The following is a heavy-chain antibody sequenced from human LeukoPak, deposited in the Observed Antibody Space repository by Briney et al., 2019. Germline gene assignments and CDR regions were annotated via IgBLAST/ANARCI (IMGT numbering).Heavy chain of an antibody. CDR1: GYSISSGYY. Sequence: SETLPLTCIVSGYSISSGYYWGWIRQPPGKGLEWIGSIYRSGSTYYNPSLKSRVTISVDTSKNQFSLKLSSVTAADTAVYYCARGPSYMDVWGKGTTVTVSS. CDR3: ARGPSYMDV. J-gene: IGHJ6*03. CDR2: IYRSGST. V-gene: IGHV4-38-2*02.